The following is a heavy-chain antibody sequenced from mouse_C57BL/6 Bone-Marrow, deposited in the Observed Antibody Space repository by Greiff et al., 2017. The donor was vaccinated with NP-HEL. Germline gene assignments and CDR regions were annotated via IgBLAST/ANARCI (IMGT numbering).Heavy chain of an antibody. J-gene: IGHJ3*01. V-gene: IGHV5-17*01. CDR2: ISSGSSTI. CDR1: GFTFSDYG. CDR3: ANIYYGYLAWFAY. D-gene: IGHD2-2*01. Sequence: EVQVVESGGGLVKPGGSLKLSCAASGFTFSDYGMHWVRQAPEKGLEWVAYISSGSSTIYYADTVKGRFTITRYNAKNTLFLQMTSLRSEDTAMYYCANIYYGYLAWFAYWGQGTLVTVSA.